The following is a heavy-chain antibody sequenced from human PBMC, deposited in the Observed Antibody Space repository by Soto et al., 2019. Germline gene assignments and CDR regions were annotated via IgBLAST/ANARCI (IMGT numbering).Heavy chain of an antibody. Sequence: EVQLLESGGGLVQPGGSQRLSCAASGFTFSSYAMSWVRQGPGKGLEWVTLISGSGGVTDYADSVKGRFTVSRDNSKNTMYRELNGLTAGDTAIYYCAKIHSGSSEDAFDVWGQGTVVTVSS. CDR3: AKIHSGSSEDAFDV. D-gene: IGHD6-19*01. V-gene: IGHV3-23*01. J-gene: IGHJ3*01. CDR2: ISGSGGVT. CDR1: GFTFSSYA.